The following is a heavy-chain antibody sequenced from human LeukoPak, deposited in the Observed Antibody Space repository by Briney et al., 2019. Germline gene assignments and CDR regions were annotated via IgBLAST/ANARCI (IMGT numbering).Heavy chain of an antibody. CDR3: ARPSCSSGSGGSCYLY. D-gene: IGHD2-15*01. CDR2: INHSGST. J-gene: IGHJ4*02. V-gene: IGHV4-34*01. CDR1: GGSFSGYF. Sequence: PSETPSLTCAVYGGSFSGYFWTWIRQPPGKGLEWIGEINHSGSTKNNPSLKSRVTISIDTSKNQFSLKLSSVTAADTAVYYCARPSCSSGSGGSCYLYWGQGILVTVSS.